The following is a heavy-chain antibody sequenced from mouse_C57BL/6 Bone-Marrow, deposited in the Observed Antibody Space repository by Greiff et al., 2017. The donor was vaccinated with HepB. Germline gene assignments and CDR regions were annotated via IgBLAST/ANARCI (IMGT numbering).Heavy chain of an antibody. J-gene: IGHJ3*01. D-gene: IGHD3-2*02. V-gene: IGHV1-78*01. CDR3: AREGCLQLRLLFAY. Sequence: VKLQESDAELVKPGASVKISCKVSGYTFTDHTIHWMKQRPEQGLEWIGYIYPRDGSTKYNEKFKGKATLTADKSSSTAYMQLNSLTSEDSAVYFCAREGCLQLRLLFAYWGQGTLVTVSA. CDR1: GYTFTDHT. CDR2: IYPRDGST.